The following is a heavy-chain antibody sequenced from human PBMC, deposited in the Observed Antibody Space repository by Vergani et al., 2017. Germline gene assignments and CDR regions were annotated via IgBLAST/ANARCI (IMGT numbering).Heavy chain of an antibody. Sequence: EVELVQSGPEMRKPGESLKISCKGSEYSFGNYWIGWVRQMPGKGLEWMGIIYPADSDTRYSPSFQGQVTISADKSISTAFLQWDSLKASDTALYYCARQLSIAVAGERWFDPWGQGTLVTVSS. V-gene: IGHV5-51*01. CDR3: ARQLSIAVAGERWFDP. D-gene: IGHD6-19*01. CDR1: EYSFGNYW. J-gene: IGHJ5*02. CDR2: IYPADSDT.